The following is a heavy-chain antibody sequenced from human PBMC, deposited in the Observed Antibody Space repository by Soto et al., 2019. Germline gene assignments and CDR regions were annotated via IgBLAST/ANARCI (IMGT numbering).Heavy chain of an antibody. D-gene: IGHD3-3*01. CDR2: ISGSGGST. CDR3: AKEHSGVTGFLEWLSTNYFDY. Sequence: GGSLRLSCAASGFTFSSYAMSWVRQAPGKGLEWVSAISGSGGSTCYADSVKGRFTISRDNSKNTLYLQMNSLRAEDTAVYYCAKEHSGVTGFLEWLSTNYFDYWGQGTLVTVSS. J-gene: IGHJ4*02. V-gene: IGHV3-23*01. CDR1: GFTFSSYA.